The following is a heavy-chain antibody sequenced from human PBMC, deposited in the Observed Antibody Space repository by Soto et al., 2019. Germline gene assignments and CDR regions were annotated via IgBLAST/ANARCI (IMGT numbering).Heavy chain of an antibody. CDR2: ISGSGGST. V-gene: IGHV3-23*01. D-gene: IGHD6-13*01. Sequence: LXLSWAACGFTGSTYTMCEVHQAPGKGLEWVSAISGSGGSTYYADSVKGRFTISRDNSKNTLYLQMNSLRAEDTAVYYCAKEGIAAAVRWFDPWGQGTLVTVSS. CDR1: GFTGSTYT. CDR3: AKEGIAAAVRWFDP. J-gene: IGHJ5*02.